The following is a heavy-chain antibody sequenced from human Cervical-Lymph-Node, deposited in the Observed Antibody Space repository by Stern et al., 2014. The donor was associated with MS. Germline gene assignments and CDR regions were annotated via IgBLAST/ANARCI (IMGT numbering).Heavy chain of an antibody. CDR3: ANPLPYAN. J-gene: IGHJ1*01. V-gene: IGHV1-46*03. Sequence: VQLVESGAEVKKPGASVKVSCKASGDSFASYPIHWLRQAPGQGPVWMGIVNHTDGRTTYAQTFKGRVTMTSDTSTRTVYMELSSLRPEDTAMYFCANPLPYANWGQGTRVTVSS. CDR2: VNHTDGRT. D-gene: IGHD4-17*01. CDR1: GDSFASYP.